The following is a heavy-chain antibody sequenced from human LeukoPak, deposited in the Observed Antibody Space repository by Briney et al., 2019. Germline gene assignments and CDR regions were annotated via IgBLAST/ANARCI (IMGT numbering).Heavy chain of an antibody. V-gene: IGHV3-30-3*01. CDR1: GFTFSSYA. D-gene: IGHD3-10*01. J-gene: IGHJ3*02. CDR2: ISYDGSNK. CDR3: AKDTAIIRKRSRGGAFDI. Sequence: GGSLRLSCAASGFTFSSYAMHWVRQAPGKGLEWVAVISYDGSNKYYADSVKGRFTISRDNSENTLYLQMNGLRVEDTAVYYCAKDTAIIRKRSRGGAFDIWGQGTMVTVSS.